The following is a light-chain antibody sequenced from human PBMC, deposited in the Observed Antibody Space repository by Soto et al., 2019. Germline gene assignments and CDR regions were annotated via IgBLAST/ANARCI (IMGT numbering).Light chain of an antibody. V-gene: IGLV2-14*01. CDR1: TRDIAGYNY. CDR2: QVT. J-gene: IGLJ1*01. CDR3: TSFSSSTSLYV. Sequence: QSALTQPASVSGSLGQSITISCTGTTRDIAGYNYISWYQQLPGKAPKLMIYQVTIRPSGISNRFSGSKSGNTASLTISGLQAEDEADYYFTSFSSSTSLYVFGTGT.